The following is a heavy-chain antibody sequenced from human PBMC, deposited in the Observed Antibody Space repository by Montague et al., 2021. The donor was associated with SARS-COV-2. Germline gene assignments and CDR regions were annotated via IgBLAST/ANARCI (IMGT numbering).Heavy chain of an antibody. D-gene: IGHD3-9*01. CDR3: ARGDDDISTGYVFEI. J-gene: IGHJ3*02. Sequence: TLSLTCTVSGDSITSDRYSWTWLRPHPGKGLEWIGNIFFSGVTSSTPSLKSRVTISLDYSKNQFYLSLSSVTAADAAVYYCARGDDDISTGYVFEIWGQGTMVTVSS. CDR1: GDSITSDRYS. CDR2: IFFSGVT. V-gene: IGHV4-31*03.